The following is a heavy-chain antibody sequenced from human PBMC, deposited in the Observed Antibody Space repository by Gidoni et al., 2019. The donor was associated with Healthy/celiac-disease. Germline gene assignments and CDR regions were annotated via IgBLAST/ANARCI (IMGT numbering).Heavy chain of an antibody. J-gene: IGHJ5*02. Sequence: QLQLQELGTGLVKPSETLALTCTVSGRYISSSRYYSGCIRQPPGKGLEWIGSIYYSGSTYYNPSLKSRVTISVDTSKNQFSLKLSSVTAADTAVYYCARHPGFTVETNHRELWFDPWGQGTLVTVSS. D-gene: IGHD4-17*01. CDR2: IYYSGST. CDR1: GRYISSSRYY. CDR3: ARHPGFTVETNHRELWFDP. V-gene: IGHV4-39*01.